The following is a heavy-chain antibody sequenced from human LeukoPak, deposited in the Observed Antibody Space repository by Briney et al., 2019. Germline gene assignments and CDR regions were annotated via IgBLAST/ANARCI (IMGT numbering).Heavy chain of an antibody. CDR1: GFTFSDFA. V-gene: IGHV3-23*01. CDR3: AKQEGALIENWCFDH. J-gene: IGHJ4*02. D-gene: IGHD1-26*01. CDR2: IEKNAGGA. Sequence: PGGSLRLSCAASGFTFSDFAMSWVRLALGKGLEWVSSIEKNAGGAYYADSVKGRFTVSRDNSKNTLYLQMSSLRVEDTALYYCAKQEGALIENWCFDHWGLGTLVTVSS.